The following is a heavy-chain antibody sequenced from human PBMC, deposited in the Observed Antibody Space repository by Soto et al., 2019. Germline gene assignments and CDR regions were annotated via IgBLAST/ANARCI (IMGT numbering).Heavy chain of an antibody. D-gene: IGHD6-13*01. CDR1: VFSLTNDLMG. Sequence: QVTLKESGPVVVKPTEPLTLTCTVSVFSLTNDLMGVSWIRQPHGKALEWLAHIFSTDERTYSTPLKTRLTISKVNSISQVVLVITNMDPVDTATYYCARIIIGSWDYWGQGILVTVSS. CDR3: ARIIIGSWDY. J-gene: IGHJ4*02. CDR2: IFSTDER. V-gene: IGHV2-26*01.